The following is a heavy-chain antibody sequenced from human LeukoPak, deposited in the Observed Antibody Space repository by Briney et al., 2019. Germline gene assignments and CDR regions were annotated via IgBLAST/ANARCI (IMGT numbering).Heavy chain of an antibody. CDR1: GLTFSSSA. CDR2: LSGSGRST. J-gene: IGHJ4*02. D-gene: IGHD6-6*01. CDR3: AKGGEARPQVY. Sequence: GGSLRLYCAASGLTFSSSAMNWVRQAPGKGLEWASGLSGSGRSTYYADSVKGRFTISRDNSKNTLYLQMSSLRGEDTAVYYCAKGGEARPQVYWGQGTLVTVSS. V-gene: IGHV3-23*01.